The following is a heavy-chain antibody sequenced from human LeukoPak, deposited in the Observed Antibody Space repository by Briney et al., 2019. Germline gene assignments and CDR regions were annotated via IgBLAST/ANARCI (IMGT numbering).Heavy chain of an antibody. CDR1: GGSISSGSYD. CDR2: IYTSGST. CDR3: ARHGLRGQTIFGVVITHDAFDI. D-gene: IGHD3-3*01. Sequence: PSETLSLTCTVSGGSISSGSYDGRWIRQPAGKGLEWIGRIYTSGSTNYNPSLKSLVTISVDTSKNQFSLKLSSVTAAGTAVYYCARHGLRGQTIFGVVITHDAFDIWGQGTMVTVSS. J-gene: IGHJ3*02. V-gene: IGHV4-61*02.